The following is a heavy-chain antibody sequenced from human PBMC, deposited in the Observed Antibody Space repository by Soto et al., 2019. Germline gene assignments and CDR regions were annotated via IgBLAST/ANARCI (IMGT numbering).Heavy chain of an antibody. CDR2: ISASGDST. J-gene: IGHJ6*02. Sequence: EVGLLESGGDLVQPGGSLRLSCAVSGFIFSNYGMSWVRQAPEKGLEWVSAISASGDSTYYADSVKGRFTISRDNSKNTLYLQMNSLRADDTAVYYCAKYIVVAGNYGLDVWGQGTTVTVSS. V-gene: IGHV3-23*01. CDR3: AKYIVVAGNYGLDV. CDR1: GFIFSNYG. D-gene: IGHD2-21*01.